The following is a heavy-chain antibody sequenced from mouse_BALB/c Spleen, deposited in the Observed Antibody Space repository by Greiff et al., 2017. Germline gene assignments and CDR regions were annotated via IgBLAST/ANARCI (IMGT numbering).Heavy chain of an antibody. J-gene: IGHJ3*01. CDR2: IYPGSGST. CDR3: TNWDGFAY. V-gene: IGHV1S22*01. D-gene: IGHD4-1*02. Sequence: LQQPGSELVRPGASVKLSCKASGYTFTSYWMHWVKQRPGQGLEWIGNIYPGSGSTNYDEKFKSKATLTVDTSSSTAYMQLSSLTSEDSAVYYCTNWDGFAYWGQGTLVTVSA. CDR1: GYTFTSYW.